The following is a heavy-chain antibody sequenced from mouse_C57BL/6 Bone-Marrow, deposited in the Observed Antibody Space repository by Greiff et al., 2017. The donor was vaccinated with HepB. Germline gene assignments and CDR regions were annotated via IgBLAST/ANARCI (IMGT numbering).Heavy chain of an antibody. CDR3: ARGYGSSYRFAY. V-gene: IGHV1-55*01. J-gene: IGHJ3*01. CDR2: IYPGSGST. D-gene: IGHD1-1*01. Sequence: QLQQPGAELVKPGASVKMSCKASGYTFTSYWITWVKQRPGQGLEWIGDIYPGSGSTNYNEKFKSKATLTVDTSSSTAYMQLSSLTSEDSAVYYCARGYGSSYRFAYWGQGTLVTVSA. CDR1: GYTFTSYW.